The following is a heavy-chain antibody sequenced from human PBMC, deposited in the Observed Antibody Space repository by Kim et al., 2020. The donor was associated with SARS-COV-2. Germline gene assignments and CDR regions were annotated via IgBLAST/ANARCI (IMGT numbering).Heavy chain of an antibody. J-gene: IGHJ4*02. V-gene: IGHV4-34*01. CDR3: ARGGYYDYVWGSSDFDY. CDR2: INHSGST. CDR1: GGSFSGYY. Sequence: SETLSLTCAVYGGSFSGYYWNWIRQPPGKGLEWIGEINHSGSTNYNPSLKSRVTISVDTSKNQFSLKLSSVTAADTAVYYCARGGYYDYVWGSSDFDYWGQGTLVTVSS. D-gene: IGHD3-16*01.